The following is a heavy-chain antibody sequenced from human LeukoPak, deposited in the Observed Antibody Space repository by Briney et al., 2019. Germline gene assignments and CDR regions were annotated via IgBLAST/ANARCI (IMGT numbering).Heavy chain of an antibody. D-gene: IGHD5-12*01. CDR1: GFTATDYS. Sequence: GGSLRLSCAASGFTATDYSMNWVRQAPGKGLEWVSVLIGSGGSTDYADSGEGRLTISRDTTKNPLFLQMDSLTTDGTAIYYCPEGAYDYIEIGCFDSWVEGTLV. CDR2: LIGSGGST. J-gene: IGHJ4*02. CDR3: PEGAYDYIEIGCFDS. V-gene: IGHV3-23*01.